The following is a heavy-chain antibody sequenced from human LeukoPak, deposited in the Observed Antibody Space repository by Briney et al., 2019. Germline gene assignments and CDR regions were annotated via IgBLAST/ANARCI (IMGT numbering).Heavy chain of an antibody. CDR3: ARSCRILDIVATIRARLGGNGFDI. V-gene: IGHV4-39*07. Sequence: SETLSLTCTVSGGSISTSRYYWGWIRQPPGKGLEWIGSMHYSGSTYYNPSLKSRVTISVDTSKNQFSLKLSSVTAADKAVYYCARSCRILDIVATIRARLGGNGFDIWGQGTMVTVSS. J-gene: IGHJ3*02. CDR1: GGSISTSRYY. CDR2: MHYSGST. D-gene: IGHD5-12*01.